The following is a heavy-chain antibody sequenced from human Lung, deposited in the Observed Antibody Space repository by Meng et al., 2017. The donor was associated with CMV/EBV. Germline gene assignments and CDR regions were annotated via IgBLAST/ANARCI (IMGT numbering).Heavy chain of an antibody. J-gene: IGHJ6*02. V-gene: IGHV3-66*02. CDR3: ARSIGYCSSISCYPEDSGYYYYGMTV. D-gene: IGHD2-2*03. CDR2: IDTGGST. CDR1: GFTVSRNY. Sequence: GGSLRLSCAASGFTVSRNYMNWVRQAPGKGLEWVSLIDTGGSTYYADSVKGRLTISRDNSKNTLYFEMNSLRVEDTAVYYCARSIGYCSSISCYPEDSGYYYYGMTVWGQGTTVTGSS.